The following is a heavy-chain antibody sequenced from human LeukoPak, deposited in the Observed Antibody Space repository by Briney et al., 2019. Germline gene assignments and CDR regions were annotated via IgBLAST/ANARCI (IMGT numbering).Heavy chain of an antibody. V-gene: IGHV3-48*01. Sequence: GGSLRLSCAASGFTFSSYSMNWVRQAPGKGLEWVSYISSSSSTIYYADSVKGRFTISRDNAKNSLYLQMNSLRAEDTAVYYCARDRGPGYYGSGQWFDPWGQGTLVTVSS. D-gene: IGHD3-10*01. J-gene: IGHJ5*02. CDR1: GFTFSSYS. CDR3: ARDRGPGYYGSGQWFDP. CDR2: ISSSSSTI.